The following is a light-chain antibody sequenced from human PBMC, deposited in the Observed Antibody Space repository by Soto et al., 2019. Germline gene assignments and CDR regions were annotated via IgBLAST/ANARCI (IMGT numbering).Light chain of an antibody. CDR2: AAS. J-gene: IGKJ1*01. V-gene: IGKV1-39*01. CDR3: QQSYSTLVT. CDR1: QSISSY. Sequence: DIQMTQSPSSLSASVGDRVTITCRASQSISSYLNWYQQKPGKAPKLLIYAASILKSGVPSRFSGSGSATDFTLTISSLQPEDFATYYYQQSYSTLVTFGQGTKVEIK.